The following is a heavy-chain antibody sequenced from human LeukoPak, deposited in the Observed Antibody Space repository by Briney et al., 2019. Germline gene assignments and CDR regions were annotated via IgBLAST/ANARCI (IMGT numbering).Heavy chain of an antibody. J-gene: IGHJ4*02. CDR3: ARSPSPYSSGWYFDY. CDR2: TYQRSKWYN. V-gene: IGHV6-1*01. D-gene: IGHD6-19*01. CDR1: GDIVSINSAA. Sequence: SQTLSLTCAISGDIVSINSAAWNWIRQSPSRGLEWPGRTYQRSKWYNDYAVSVKSRITINPDISKNQFSLQLNSVTPEDTAVYYCARSPSPYSSGWYFDYWGQGTLVTVSS.